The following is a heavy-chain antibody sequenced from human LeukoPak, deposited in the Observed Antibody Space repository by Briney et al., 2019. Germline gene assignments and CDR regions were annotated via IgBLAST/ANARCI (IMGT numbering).Heavy chain of an antibody. Sequence: SETLSLTCAVSGGSISSSNWWSWVRQPPGKGLEWIGEIYHSGSTNYNPSLRSRITISMDTFKNQFSLKLSSVTAADTAVYYCAGPGSPLDYWGQGTLVTVSS. V-gene: IGHV4-4*02. CDR2: IYHSGST. CDR1: GGSISSSNW. CDR3: AGPGSPLDY. J-gene: IGHJ4*02. D-gene: IGHD3-10*01.